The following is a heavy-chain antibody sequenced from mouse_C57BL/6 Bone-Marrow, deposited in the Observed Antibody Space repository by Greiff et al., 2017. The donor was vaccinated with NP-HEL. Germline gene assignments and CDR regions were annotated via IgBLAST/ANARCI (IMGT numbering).Heavy chain of an antibody. D-gene: IGHD3-2*02. V-gene: IGHV3-8*01. CDR2: ISYSGST. CDR1: GYSITSDY. J-gene: IGHJ1*03. Sequence: EVKLMESGPGLAKPSQTLSLTCSVSGYSITSDYWNWIRKFPGNKLEYIGYISYSGSTYYNPSLKNRISTTRDTSKNQYYLELNSVTTQNTATSYCAKGDSSGYDVWGTGTTVTVSS. CDR3: AKGDSSGYDV.